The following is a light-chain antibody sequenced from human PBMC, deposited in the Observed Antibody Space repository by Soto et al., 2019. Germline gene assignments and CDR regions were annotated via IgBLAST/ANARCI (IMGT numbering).Light chain of an antibody. CDR1: QSLQHSNGYNY. V-gene: IGKV2-28*01. Sequence: IVMTQSPLSLPVTPGEPASISCRSSQSLQHSNGYNYLDWYFQKPGQSPQLLIHLASNRASGVPVRFSGSGSGTDFTLNISSVEAEDVGLYYCMQGVQMPPITFGLGTRLEIK. CDR3: MQGVQMPPIT. J-gene: IGKJ5*01. CDR2: LAS.